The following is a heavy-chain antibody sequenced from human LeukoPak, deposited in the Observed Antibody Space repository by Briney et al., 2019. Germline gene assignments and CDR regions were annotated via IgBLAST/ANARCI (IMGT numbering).Heavy chain of an antibody. CDR2: ISSSGTPI. Sequence: PGGSLRLSCAASEFTFSDYYMTWIRQAPGEGLEWVSFISSSGTPIYYADSVKGRFTISRDNAKNSLYLQMNSLRAEDTAVYYCARGGWRGIQPGTFDIWGQGTMVTVSS. V-gene: IGHV3-11*04. D-gene: IGHD5-18*01. CDR3: ARGGWRGIQPGTFDI. CDR1: EFTFSDYY. J-gene: IGHJ3*02.